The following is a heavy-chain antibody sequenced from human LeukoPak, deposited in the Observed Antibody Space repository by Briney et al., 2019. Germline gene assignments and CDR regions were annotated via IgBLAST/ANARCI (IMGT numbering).Heavy chain of an antibody. CDR3: ARGELSYYHEAYIDY. CDR1: GGSFSGYY. J-gene: IGHJ4*02. V-gene: IGHV4-34*01. D-gene: IGHD3-22*01. CDR2: INHSGST. Sequence: PSETLSLTCAVYGGSFSGYYWSWIRQPPGKGLEWIGEINHSGSTNYNPSLKSRVTISVDTSKNQFSLKLSSVTAADTAVYYCARGELSYYHEAYIDYWGQGTLVTVSS.